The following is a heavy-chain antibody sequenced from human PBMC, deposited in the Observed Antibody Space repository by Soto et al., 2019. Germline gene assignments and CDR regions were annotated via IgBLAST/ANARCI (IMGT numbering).Heavy chain of an antibody. CDR1: GFTFSNFA. D-gene: IGHD6-6*01. Sequence: GGSLRLSCAATGFTFSNFAMHWVRQAPGKGLQWVTVIWSDGSNKYYAESVKGRFTISRDNSKNTLFLQMNTLRAEDTAIYYCARETIAARHLFHSFYGMDVWGQGTSVTVSS. J-gene: IGHJ6*02. V-gene: IGHV3-33*01. CDR2: IWSDGSNK. CDR3: ARETIAARHLFHSFYGMDV.